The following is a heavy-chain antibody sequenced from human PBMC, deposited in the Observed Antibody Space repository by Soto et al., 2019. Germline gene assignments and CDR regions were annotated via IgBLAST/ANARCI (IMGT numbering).Heavy chain of an antibody. J-gene: IGHJ4*02. Sequence: PSETLSLTCTVSGGSVSSGSYYWSWIRQPPGKGLEWIGYIYYSGSTNYNPSLKSRVTISVDTSKNQFSLKLSSVTAADTAVYYCARLLYARTYYFDYWGQGTLVTVSS. CDR2: IYYSGST. CDR3: ARLLYARTYYFDY. D-gene: IGHD3-10*01. CDR1: GGSVSSGSYY. V-gene: IGHV4-61*01.